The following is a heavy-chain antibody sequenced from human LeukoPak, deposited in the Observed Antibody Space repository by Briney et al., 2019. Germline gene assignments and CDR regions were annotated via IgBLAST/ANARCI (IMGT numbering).Heavy chain of an antibody. CDR3: ARDGHGDIDY. Sequence: GGSLRLSCAASGFIVSSNYMSWVRQPPGKGLEWVSIIYTDGSTYYADSVKGRFTISRDNSKNTLYLQMSGLRAEDTAVYYCARDGHGDIDYWGQGTLVTVSS. V-gene: IGHV3-53*01. D-gene: IGHD4-17*01. J-gene: IGHJ4*02. CDR1: GFIVSSNY. CDR2: IYTDGST.